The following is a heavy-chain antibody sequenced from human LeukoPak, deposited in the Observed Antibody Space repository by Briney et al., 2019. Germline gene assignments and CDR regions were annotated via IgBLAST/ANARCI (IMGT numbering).Heavy chain of an antibody. CDR1: GGSISSGSYY. CDR2: IYTSGST. J-gene: IGHJ3*02. CDR3: ARDLLLPYI. V-gene: IGHV4-61*02. Sequence: PSETLSLTCTVSGGSISSGSYYWSWIRQPAGKGLEWIGRIYTSGSTNYNPSLKSRVTIPVDTSKNQFSLKLSSVTAADTAMYYCARDLLLPYIWGQGTMATVSS.